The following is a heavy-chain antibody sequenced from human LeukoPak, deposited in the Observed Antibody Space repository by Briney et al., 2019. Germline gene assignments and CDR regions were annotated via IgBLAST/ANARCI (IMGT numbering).Heavy chain of an antibody. CDR3: AAREVAGSRVFLDN. J-gene: IGHJ4*02. CDR2: IKQDGGAN. Sequence: GGSLRLSCEASGFTFSRSVMRWVRQAPGKGLEWVAAIKQDGGANFCVDSVKGRFTVSRDNSKNTLYLQMDSLSAEDTAVYYCAAREVAGSRVFLDNWGQGTLGSVSS. CDR1: GFTFSRSV. V-gene: IGHV3-7*02. D-gene: IGHD1-26*01.